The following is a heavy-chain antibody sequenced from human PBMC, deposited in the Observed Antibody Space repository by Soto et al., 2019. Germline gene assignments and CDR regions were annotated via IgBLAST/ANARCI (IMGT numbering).Heavy chain of an antibody. J-gene: IGHJ4*02. D-gene: IGHD5-18*01. CDR1: GYRFSTYW. CDR3: ARFRYSVSHYLDF. Sequence: GESLKISCKGIGYRFSTYWIAWVRQMPGKGLEWMGTTFPDDSETRYSPTFQGQVTISADKSISTAYLQWRSLKASDSAIYYCARFRYSVSHYLDFWGQGTRVTVSS. CDR2: TFPDDSET. V-gene: IGHV5-51*01.